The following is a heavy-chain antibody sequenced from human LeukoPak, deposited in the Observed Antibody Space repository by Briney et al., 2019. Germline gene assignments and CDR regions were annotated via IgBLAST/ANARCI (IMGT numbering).Heavy chain of an antibody. Sequence: ASVKVSCKASGYTFTGYYLHWVRQAPGQGLEWMGWINPNSGGTNYPQKFQGRVTMTRDTSISTAYMELTGLRSDDTAVYYCAKDAYSGFSGSFYSDYWGQGTLVTVSS. CDR1: GYTFTGYY. CDR3: AKDAYSGFSGSFYSDY. J-gene: IGHJ4*02. V-gene: IGHV1-2*02. D-gene: IGHD6-13*01. CDR2: INPNSGGT.